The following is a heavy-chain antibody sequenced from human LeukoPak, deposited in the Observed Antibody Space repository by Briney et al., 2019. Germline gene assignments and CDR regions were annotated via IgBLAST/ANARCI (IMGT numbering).Heavy chain of an antibody. CDR3: ARDVRFLEWLSYNWFDP. Sequence: PSQTLSLTCAVSGGSISSGGYSWSWIRQPPGKGLEWIGYIYHSGSTYYNPSLKSRVTISVDRSKNQFSLKLSSVTAADTAVYYCARDVRFLEWLSYNWFDPWGQGTLVTVSS. D-gene: IGHD3-3*01. J-gene: IGHJ5*02. V-gene: IGHV4-30-2*01. CDR2: IYHSGST. CDR1: GGSISSGGYS.